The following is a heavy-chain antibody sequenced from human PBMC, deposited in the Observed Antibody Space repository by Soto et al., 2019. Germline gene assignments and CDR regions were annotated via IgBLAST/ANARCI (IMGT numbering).Heavy chain of an antibody. Sequence: SETLSLACAVYGGSLSGYYWSWVRQPPGKGLEWSGEINHRGGTNYNPSLKSRVTISVCTSKNQFALKLSSVTAADTAVYYCAKYGKSLVRGGMQKPNRYDPWGQGTLVTVSS. J-gene: IGHJ5*02. CDR3: AKYGKSLVRGGMQKPNRYDP. CDR1: GGSLSGYY. CDR2: INHRGGT. V-gene: IGHV4-34*01. D-gene: IGHD3-10*01.